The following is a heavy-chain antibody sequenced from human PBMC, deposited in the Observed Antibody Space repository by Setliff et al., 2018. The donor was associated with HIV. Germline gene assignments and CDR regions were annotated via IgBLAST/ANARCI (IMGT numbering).Heavy chain of an antibody. CDR3: ARGSSSIAAAYPDALDI. CDR1: GYTFTIYS. Sequence: GASVKVSCKASGYTFTIYSINWVRQAPGQGLEWMGSISGYNGNTNYAQKFQGRVTMTTDTSTSTAYMGLRSLRSDDTAVYYCARGSSSIAAAYPDALDIWGQGTMVTVSS. D-gene: IGHD6-13*01. J-gene: IGHJ3*02. CDR2: ISGYNGNT. V-gene: IGHV1-18*01.